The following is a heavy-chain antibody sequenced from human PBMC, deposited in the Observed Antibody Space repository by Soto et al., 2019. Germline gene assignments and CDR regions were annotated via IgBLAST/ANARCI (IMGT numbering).Heavy chain of an antibody. CDR3: ARGQDFGVVIIEDLVTGPNWFDP. CDR2: INHSGST. CDR1: GGSFSGYY. D-gene: IGHD3-3*01. J-gene: IGHJ5*02. V-gene: IGHV4-34*01. Sequence: SETLSLTCAVYGGSFSGYYWSWIRQPPGKGLEWIGEINHSGSTNYNPSLKSRVTISVDTSKNQFSLKLSSVTAADTAVYYCARGQDFGVVIIEDLVTGPNWFDPWGQGTLVTVSS.